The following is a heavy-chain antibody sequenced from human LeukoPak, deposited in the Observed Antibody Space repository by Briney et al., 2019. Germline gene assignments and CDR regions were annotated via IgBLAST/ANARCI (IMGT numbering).Heavy chain of an antibody. J-gene: IGHJ4*02. CDR3: ARGYYDSSGYFPHYYFDY. V-gene: IGHV1-2*02. CDR1: GYTFTGYY. D-gene: IGHD3-22*01. CDR2: INPNSGGT. Sequence: ASVKVSCKASGYTFTGYYMHWVRQAPGQGLEWMGWINPNSGGTNYAQKFQGRVTMTRDTSISTAYMELSRLRSDDTAVYYCARGYYDSSGYFPHYYFDYWGQGTLVTVSS.